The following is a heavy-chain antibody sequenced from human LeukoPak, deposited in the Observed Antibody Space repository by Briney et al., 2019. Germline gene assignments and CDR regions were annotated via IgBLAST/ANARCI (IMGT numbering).Heavy chain of an antibody. CDR2: ISYDGSNK. CDR1: GFTFSSYG. Sequence: GGSLRLSCAASGFTFSSYGMHWVRQAPGKGLEWVAVISYDGSNKYYADSVKGRFTISRGNSKNTLYLQMNSLRAEDTAVYYCAKSTVTTEGGGYYFDYWGQGTLVTVSS. J-gene: IGHJ4*02. D-gene: IGHD4-17*01. CDR3: AKSTVTTEGGGYYFDY. V-gene: IGHV3-30*18.